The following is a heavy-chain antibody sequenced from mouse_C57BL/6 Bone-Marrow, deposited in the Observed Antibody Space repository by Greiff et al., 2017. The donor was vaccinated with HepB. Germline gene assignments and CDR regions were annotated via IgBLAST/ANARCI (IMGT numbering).Heavy chain of an antibody. CDR3: ALYDGYYTGGDY. D-gene: IGHD2-3*01. Sequence: QVQLQQPGAELVKPGASVKLSCKASGYTFTSYWMHWVKQRPGQGLEWIGMIHPNSGSTNYNEKFKSKATLTVDKSSSTAYMQLSSLTSEDSAVYYCALYDGYYTGGDYWGQGTSVTVSS. CDR2: IHPNSGST. V-gene: IGHV1-64*01. J-gene: IGHJ4*01. CDR1: GYTFTSYW.